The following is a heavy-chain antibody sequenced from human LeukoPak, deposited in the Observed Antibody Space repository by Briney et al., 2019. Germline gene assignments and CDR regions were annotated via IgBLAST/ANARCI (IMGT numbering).Heavy chain of an antibody. J-gene: IGHJ6*03. CDR3: ARTLAGAAHDPFQYYYYYYMDV. CDR1: GGSISSYY. D-gene: IGHD6-19*01. V-gene: IGHV4-4*07. Sequence: SETLSLTCTVSGGSISSYYWSWIRQPAGKGLEWIGRIYTSGSTNYNPSLKSRVTMSVDTSKNQFSLKLSSVTAADTAVYYCARTLAGAAHDPFQYYYYYYMDVWGKGTTVTVS. CDR2: IYTSGST.